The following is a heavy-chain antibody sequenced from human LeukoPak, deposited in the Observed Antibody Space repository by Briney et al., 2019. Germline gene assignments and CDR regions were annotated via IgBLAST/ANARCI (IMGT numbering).Heavy chain of an antibody. D-gene: IGHD3-10*01. J-gene: IGHJ4*02. V-gene: IGHV3-21*01. Sequence: GGSLRLSCAASGFTFSSYSMNWVRQAPGKGLEWVSSISSSRSYIYYADSVKGRFTISRDNPKNSLYLQMNTLRAEDTAVYYCVGGGIKGYWGQGTLVTVSS. CDR2: ISSSRSYI. CDR3: VGGGIKGY. CDR1: GFTFSSYS.